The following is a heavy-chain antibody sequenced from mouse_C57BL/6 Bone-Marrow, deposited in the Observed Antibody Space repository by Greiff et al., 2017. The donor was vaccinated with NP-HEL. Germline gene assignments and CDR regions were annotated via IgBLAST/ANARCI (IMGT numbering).Heavy chain of an antibody. CDR1: GYTFTSYG. J-gene: IGHJ2*01. Sequence: QVQLKESGAELARPGASVKLSCKASGYTFTSYGISWVKQRTGQGLEWIGEIYPRSGNTYYNEKFKGKATLTADKSSSTAYMELRSLTSEDSAVYFCARRQLSPYYFDYWGQGTTLTVSS. CDR3: ARRQLSPYYFDY. D-gene: IGHD3-2*02. V-gene: IGHV1-81*01. CDR2: IYPRSGNT.